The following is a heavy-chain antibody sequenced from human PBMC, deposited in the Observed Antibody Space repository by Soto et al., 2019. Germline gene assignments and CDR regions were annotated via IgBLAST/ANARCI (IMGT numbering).Heavy chain of an antibody. D-gene: IGHD3-22*01. CDR2: AIPVFQTA. CDR1: GGLFSSYP. Sequence: QEQLVQSGAEVKKPGSSVKVSCKASGGLFSSYPISWVRQVPGQGLEWMGGAIPVFQTAYYTQRFQVRVTITADESTNTAYMELSSLRSEDTAIYYCARGGSGYTWFNEFWGQGTLVTVSS. V-gene: IGHV1-69*01. J-gene: IGHJ4*02. CDR3: ARGGSGYTWFNEF.